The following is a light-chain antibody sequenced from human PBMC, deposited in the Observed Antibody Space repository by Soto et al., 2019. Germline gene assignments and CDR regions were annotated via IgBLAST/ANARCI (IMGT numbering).Light chain of an antibody. V-gene: IGKV3-20*01. CDR3: QQYGSSPLFT. J-gene: IGKJ3*01. CDR1: QSVSSTY. Sequence: EIVLTQSPGTLSLSPGERATLSCRASQSVSSTYLAWYQHKPGQAPRLLIYGAATRAAGVPDRFSGSGSGTDFTLTISRLETEDFAVYYCQQYGSSPLFTLGPGTKVDIK. CDR2: GAA.